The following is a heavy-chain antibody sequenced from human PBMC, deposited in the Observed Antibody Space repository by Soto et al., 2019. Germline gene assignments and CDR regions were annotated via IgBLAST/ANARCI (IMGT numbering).Heavy chain of an antibody. CDR2: ISGSGGST. J-gene: IGHJ5*02. V-gene: IGHV3-23*01. CDR3: AKFEQWPRYNWFDP. Sequence: GSLRLSCAASGFTFSSYAMSWVRQAPGKGLGWVSAISGSGGSTYYADSVKGRFTISRDNSKNTLYLQMNSLRAEDTAVYYCAKFEQWPRYNWFDPWGQGTLVTVSS. CDR1: GFTFSSYA. D-gene: IGHD6-19*01.